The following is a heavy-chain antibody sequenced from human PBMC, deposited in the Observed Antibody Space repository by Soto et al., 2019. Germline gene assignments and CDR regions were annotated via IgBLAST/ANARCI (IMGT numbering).Heavy chain of an antibody. V-gene: IGHV4-4*02. J-gene: IGHJ4*02. CDR2: IYHSGST. D-gene: IGHD3-22*01. CDR3: ASVKLVTTLNYFDY. CDR1: GGSISSSNW. Sequence: LSLTCAVSGGSISSSNWWSWVRQPPGKGLEWIGEIYHSGSTNYNPSLKSRVTISVDKSKNQFSLKLSSVTAADTAVYYWASVKLVTTLNYFDYWRQGTLVTISS.